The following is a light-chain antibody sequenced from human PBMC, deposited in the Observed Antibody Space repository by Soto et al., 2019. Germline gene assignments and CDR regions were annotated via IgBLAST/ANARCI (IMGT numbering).Light chain of an antibody. V-gene: IGKV1-9*01. CDR2: AAS. CDR3: QHRDGYPLT. CDR1: QAIASY. J-gene: IGKJ3*01. Sequence: IQLTQSPSSLSASIGDRVTITCRASQAIASYLAWYQQKPGTAPKLLIYAASTLQSGVPSRFSGSESGTDFTLTISSLQPEDFATYYCQHRDGYPLTFGPGTKVDIK.